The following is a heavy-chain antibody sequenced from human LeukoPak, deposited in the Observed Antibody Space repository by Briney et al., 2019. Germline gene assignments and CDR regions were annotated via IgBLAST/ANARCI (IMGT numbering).Heavy chain of an antibody. CDR1: GGSVSSYY. V-gene: IGHV4-59*02. CDR3: ARTVRYFDL. Sequence: SETLSLTCTVSGGSVSSYYWSWIRQPPGKGLEWIGYIYYSGSTNYNPFLKSRVTISVDTSKNQFSLKLSSVTAADTAVYYCARTVRYFDLWGRGTLVTVSS. J-gene: IGHJ2*01. CDR2: IYYSGST.